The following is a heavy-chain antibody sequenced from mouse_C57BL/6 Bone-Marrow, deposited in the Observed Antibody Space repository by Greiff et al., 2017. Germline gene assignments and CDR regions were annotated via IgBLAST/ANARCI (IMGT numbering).Heavy chain of an antibody. V-gene: IGHV5-9-1*02. CDR2: ISSGGDYI. D-gene: IGHD2-3*01. CDR3: TACDGYLWFAY. J-gene: IGHJ3*01. Sequence: EVKVEESGEGLVKPGASLKLSCAASGFTFSSYAMSWVRQTPEKRLEWVAYISSGGDYIYYADTVKGRYTISRDNAMNTLYLQMSSLKSEDTAMYYCTACDGYLWFAYWGQGTLVTVSA. CDR1: GFTFSSYA.